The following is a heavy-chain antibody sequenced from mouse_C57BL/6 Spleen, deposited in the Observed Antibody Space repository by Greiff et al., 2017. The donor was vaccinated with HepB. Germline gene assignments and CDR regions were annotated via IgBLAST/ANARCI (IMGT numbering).Heavy chain of an antibody. CDR3: TREKVIYYGYDGGFDY. CDR2: ISSGGDYI. D-gene: IGHD2-2*01. J-gene: IGHJ2*01. Sequence: EVKLVESGEGLVKPGGSLKLSCAASGFTFSSYAMSWVRQTPEKRLEWVAYISSGGDYIYYADTVKGRFTISRDNARNTLYLQMSSLKSEDTAMYYCTREKVIYYGYDGGFDYWGQGTTLTVSS. CDR1: GFTFSSYA. V-gene: IGHV5-9-1*02.